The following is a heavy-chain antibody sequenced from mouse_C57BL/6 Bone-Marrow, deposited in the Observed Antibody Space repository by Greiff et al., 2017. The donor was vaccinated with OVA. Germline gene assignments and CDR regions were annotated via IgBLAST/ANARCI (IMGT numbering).Heavy chain of an antibody. J-gene: IGHJ3*01. CDR1: GFTFSDYY. CDR2: ISNGGGSP. CDR3: ARQDYGSSLRGFAY. D-gene: IGHD1-1*01. Sequence: DVKLVESGGGLVQPGGSLKLSCAASGFTFSDYYMYWVRQTPEKRLEWVAYISNGGGSPYYPDTVKGRFTISRDNAKNTLYLQMSRMKSEDTAMDYCARQDYGSSLRGFAYWGQGTLVTVSA. V-gene: IGHV5-12*01.